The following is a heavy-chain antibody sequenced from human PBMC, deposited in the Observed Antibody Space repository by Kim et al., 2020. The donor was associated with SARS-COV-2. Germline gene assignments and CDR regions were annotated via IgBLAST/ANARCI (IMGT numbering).Heavy chain of an antibody. V-gene: IGHV3-30*18. J-gene: IGHJ5*02. D-gene: IGHD3-22*01. CDR2: ISYDGSNK. Sequence: GGSLRLSCAASGFTFSSYGMHWVRQAPGKGLEWVAVISYDGSNKYYADSVKGRFTISRDNSKNTLYLQMNSLRAEDTAVYYCAKDAGSDSSWGQGTLVTVSS. CDR1: GFTFSSYG. CDR3: AKDAGSDSS.